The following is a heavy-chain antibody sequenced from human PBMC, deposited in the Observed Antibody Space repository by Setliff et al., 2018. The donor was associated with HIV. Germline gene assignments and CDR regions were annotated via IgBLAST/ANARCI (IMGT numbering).Heavy chain of an antibody. CDR1: GYSLTSGYY. CDR3: ARAPLYDSSGYGFDP. V-gene: IGHV4-38-2*01. D-gene: IGHD3-22*01. J-gene: IGHJ5*02. CDR2: IHDSGRT. Sequence: SETLSLTCGVSGYSLTSGYYWGWIRQPPGKGLEWIGSIHDSGRTYYNPSLKSRVTISVDTSKNQFSLKLSSVTAADTAVYYCARAPLYDSSGYGFDPWGQGTLVTVSS.